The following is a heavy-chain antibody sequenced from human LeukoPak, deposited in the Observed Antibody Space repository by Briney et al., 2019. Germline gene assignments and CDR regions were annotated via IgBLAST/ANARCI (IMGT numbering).Heavy chain of an antibody. CDR3: ARGNYYDSSGYYYFDY. CDR1: GGSFSGYY. CDR2: INHSGST. D-gene: IGHD3-22*01. J-gene: IGHJ4*02. V-gene: IGHV4-34*01. Sequence: SETLSLTCAVYGGSFSGYYWSWIRQPPGKGLEWIGEINHSGSTNYNPSLKSRVTISVDTSKNQFSLKLSSVTAADTAVYYCARGNYYDSSGYYYFDYWGQGTLATVSS.